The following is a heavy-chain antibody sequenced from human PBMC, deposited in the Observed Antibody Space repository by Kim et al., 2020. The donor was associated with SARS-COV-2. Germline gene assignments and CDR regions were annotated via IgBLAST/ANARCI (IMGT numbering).Heavy chain of an antibody. J-gene: IGHJ4*02. CDR3: ARRGYFDS. Sequence: SETLSLTCTVSGASISGYHWSWIRQSPEKPLEWIGKIYGSGSTSYKPSLKSRVTISVDTSKNQFSLKLDSVTAADTAVYYCARRGYFDSWGQGTLVTVSS. CDR1: GASISGYH. V-gene: IGHV4-59*08. CDR2: IYGSGST.